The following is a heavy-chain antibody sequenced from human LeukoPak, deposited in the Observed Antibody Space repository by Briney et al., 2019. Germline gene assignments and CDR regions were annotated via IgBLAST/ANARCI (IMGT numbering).Heavy chain of an antibody. J-gene: IGHJ4*02. V-gene: IGHV4-39*01. Sequence: PSETLSLTCTVSGGSISGSTYYWGWIRQPPGKGLEWIGSIFYSGSADYNPSLKSRVTVLVDTSKNQFSLKLSSVTAADTAVYFCARRFDYWGQGTLVTVSS. CDR1: GGSISGSTYY. CDR2: IFYSGSA. CDR3: ARRFDY.